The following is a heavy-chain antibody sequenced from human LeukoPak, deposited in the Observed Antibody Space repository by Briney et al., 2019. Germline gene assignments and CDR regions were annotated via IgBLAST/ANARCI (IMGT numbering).Heavy chain of an antibody. CDR1: GFTFSDYY. D-gene: IGHD3-22*01. Sequence: GGSLRLSCAASGFTFSDYYMSWIRQAPGKGLEWVSYISSSSSTKNYADSVKGRFTISRDNAKNSLYLQMNSLRAEDTAVYYCAREGYYDSSGYLGVFDYWGQGTLVTVSS. CDR2: ISSSSSTK. J-gene: IGHJ4*02. V-gene: IGHV3-11*06. CDR3: AREGYYDSSGYLGVFDY.